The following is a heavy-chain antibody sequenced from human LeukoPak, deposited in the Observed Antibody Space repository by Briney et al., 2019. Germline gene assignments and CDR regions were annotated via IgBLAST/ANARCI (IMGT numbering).Heavy chain of an antibody. CDR2: ISAYNGNT. CDR1: GYTFTSYG. V-gene: IGHV1-18*01. J-gene: IGHJ6*02. Sequence: ASVKVSCKASGYTFTSYGISWVRQAPGQGLEWMGWISAYNGNTNYAQKLQGRVTMTTDASTSTDYMELRSLRSDDTAVYYCARVVPAANPFYYYYYGMDVWGQGTTVTVSS. D-gene: IGHD2-2*01. CDR3: ARVVPAANPFYYYYYGMDV.